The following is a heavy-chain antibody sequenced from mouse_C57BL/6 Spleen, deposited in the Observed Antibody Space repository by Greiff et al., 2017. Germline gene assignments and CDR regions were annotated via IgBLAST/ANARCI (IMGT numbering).Heavy chain of an antibody. CDR1: GYAFSSSW. V-gene: IGHV1-82*01. D-gene: IGHD1-1*01. Sequence: VQVLESGPELVKPGASVKISCKASGYAFSSSWMNWVKQRPGKGLEWIGRIYPGAGDTNYNGKFKGKATLTVDKSSSTAYMQLSSLTSEDSALYFYATPDYCSSWGYFDYWGQGTTLTVSS. CDR3: ATPDYCSSWGYFDY. CDR2: IYPGAGDT. J-gene: IGHJ2*01.